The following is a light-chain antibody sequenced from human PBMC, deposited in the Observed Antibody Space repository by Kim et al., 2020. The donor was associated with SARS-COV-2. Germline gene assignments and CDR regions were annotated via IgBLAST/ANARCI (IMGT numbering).Light chain of an antibody. V-gene: IGKV3-15*01. Sequence: GSPGERATLSCRASQGVSTNLAWYQQKPGQAPRLLIYGASTRATGIPVRFSGSGSGTEFTLTMSSLQSEDFAVYFCQQYNNWPLTFGQGTKVDIK. CDR2: GAS. J-gene: IGKJ1*01. CDR1: QGVSTN. CDR3: QQYNNWPLT.